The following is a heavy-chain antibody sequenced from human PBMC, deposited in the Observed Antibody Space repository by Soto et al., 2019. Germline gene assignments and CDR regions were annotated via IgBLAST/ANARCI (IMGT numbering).Heavy chain of an antibody. CDR2: INHSGLT. D-gene: IGHD3-10*01. CDR3: ARQGFGQLHGLVDV. Sequence: LETLSLTCSVSGGSITSHYCSWFRQPPGKGLEWIGYINHSGLTSYNPSLKSRVTMSVDTSKNHFSLKVNSVTAADTALYYCARQGFGQLHGLVDVWGPGTTVTVSS. V-gene: IGHV4-59*08. J-gene: IGHJ6*02. CDR1: GGSITSHY.